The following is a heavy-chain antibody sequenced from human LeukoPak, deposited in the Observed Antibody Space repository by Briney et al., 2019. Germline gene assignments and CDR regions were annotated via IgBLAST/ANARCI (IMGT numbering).Heavy chain of an antibody. CDR2: LAYSGST. CDR1: GGFICSSSFY. CDR3: ASSTSYYYDTSGYFEY. V-gene: IGHV4-39*01. Sequence: SETLSLTCTVSGGFICSSSFYWAWVRQTPGKGLEWIGSLAYSGSTYYKSSLKSRVTLSVDAAKNQFSLNLTSVTAADTALFYCASSTSYYYDTSGYFEYWGQGILVTVSS. D-gene: IGHD3-22*01. J-gene: IGHJ4*02.